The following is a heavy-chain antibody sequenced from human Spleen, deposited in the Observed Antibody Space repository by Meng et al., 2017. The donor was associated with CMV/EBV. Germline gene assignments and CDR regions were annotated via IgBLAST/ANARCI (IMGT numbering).Heavy chain of an antibody. CDR2: INHSGST. CDR1: GGSFSTYY. J-gene: IGHJ4*02. V-gene: IGHV4-34*01. D-gene: IGHD2-21*01. CDR3: ARGEDCGDDCFELLFDQ. Sequence: SETLSLTCAVYGGSFSTYYWTWIRQPPGKGLEWIGEINHSGSTNYNPSLKSRVTISVDTAKNQFSLKLNSVTAADTAVYYCARGEDCGDDCFELLFDQWGQGTLVTVSS.